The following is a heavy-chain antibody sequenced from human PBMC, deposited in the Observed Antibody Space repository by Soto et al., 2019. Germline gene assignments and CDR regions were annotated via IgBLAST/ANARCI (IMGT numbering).Heavy chain of an antibody. D-gene: IGHD3-22*01. CDR3: ARPGDSSGYYPFDY. CDR2: MYYSGST. CDR1: GDSISSYY. Sequence: SETLSLTCTVSGDSISSYYWSWIRQPPGKGLEWIGYMYYSGSTNYNPALKSRVTILVDTSKNQFSLKLSSVTAADTAVYYCARPGDSSGYYPFDYWGQGTLVTVSS. J-gene: IGHJ4*02. V-gene: IGHV4-59*08.